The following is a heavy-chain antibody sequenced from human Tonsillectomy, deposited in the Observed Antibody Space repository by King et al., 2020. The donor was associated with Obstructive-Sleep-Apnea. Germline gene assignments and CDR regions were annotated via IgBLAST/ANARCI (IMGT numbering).Heavy chain of an antibody. Sequence: QLQESGPGVVKPSQTLSLTCGVSGASINSEDYSWSWVRQPPGKGLEWIGSIYHTGSTFYNPSLKSRVTVSVDRSKNQFFLNLTSVNVADTAVYFCARVVPYGSGTYIWFNPWGRGTLVTVSS. J-gene: IGHJ5*02. CDR3: ARVVPYGSGTYIWFNP. V-gene: IGHV4-30-2*01. CDR1: GASINSEDYS. CDR2: IYHTGST. D-gene: IGHD3-10*01.